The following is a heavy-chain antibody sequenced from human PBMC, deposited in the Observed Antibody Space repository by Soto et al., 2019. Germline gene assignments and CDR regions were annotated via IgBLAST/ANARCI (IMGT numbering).Heavy chain of an antibody. CDR2: ISGSGGST. CDR1: GFTFSSYA. J-gene: IGHJ4*02. V-gene: IGHV3-23*01. D-gene: IGHD6-13*01. Sequence: GGSLRLSCAASGFTFSSYAMSWVRQAPGKGLEWVSAISGSGGSTYYADSVKGRFTISRDNSKNTLYLHMNSLRAEDTAVYYCAKKKQQIIWNFDYWGQGALVNVSS. CDR3: AKKKQQIIWNFDY.